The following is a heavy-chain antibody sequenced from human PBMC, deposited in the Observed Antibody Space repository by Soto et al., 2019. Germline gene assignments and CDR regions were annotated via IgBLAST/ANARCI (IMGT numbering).Heavy chain of an antibody. Sequence: QVQLVQSGAEVKKPGSSVKVSCKASGGTFSSYAISWVRQAPGQGLEWMGGIIPIFGTANYAQKFQGSVTIXXDXPXXTAYRELSRLRSEDTAVYYCAREREKLVWQYYFDYWGQGTLVTVSS. CDR1: GGTFSSYA. V-gene: IGHV1-69*12. CDR3: AREREKLVWQYYFDY. CDR2: IIPIFGTA. D-gene: IGHD6-6*01. J-gene: IGHJ4*02.